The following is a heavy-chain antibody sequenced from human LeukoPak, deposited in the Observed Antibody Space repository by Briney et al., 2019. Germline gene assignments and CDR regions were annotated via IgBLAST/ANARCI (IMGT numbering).Heavy chain of an antibody. D-gene: IGHD2-21*01. Sequence: KPSETLPLTCTVSGGSISSNSNYWAWIRQPPGRGLEWIGSISYGGSTYYSPSLESRVTISVDTSKNQFSLRLSSVTAADTAVYYCARQALWFFDHWGQGTLVTVSS. J-gene: IGHJ4*02. CDR1: GGSISSNSNY. V-gene: IGHV4-39*01. CDR3: ARQALWFFDH. CDR2: ISYGGST.